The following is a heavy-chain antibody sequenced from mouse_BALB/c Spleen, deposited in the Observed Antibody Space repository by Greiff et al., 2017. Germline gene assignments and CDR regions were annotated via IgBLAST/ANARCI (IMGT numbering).Heavy chain of an antibody. V-gene: IGHV5-6-5*01. CDR1: GFTFSSYA. CDR2: ISSGGST. CDR3: ASLPGWFAY. Sequence: EVKLEESGGGLVKPGGSLKLSCAASGFTFSSYAMSWVRQTPEKRLEWVASISSGGSTYYPDSVKGRFTISRDNAKNTLYLQMSSLKSEDTAMYYCASLPGWFAYWGQGTLVTVSA. J-gene: IGHJ3*01.